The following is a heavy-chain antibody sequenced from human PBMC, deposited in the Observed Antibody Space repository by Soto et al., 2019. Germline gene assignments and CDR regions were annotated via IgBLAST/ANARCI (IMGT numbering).Heavy chain of an antibody. V-gene: IGHV1-69*02. Sequence: GASVKVSCKASGGTFSSYTISWVRQAPGQGLEWMGRIIPILGIANYAQKFQGRVTITADKSTSTAYMELSSLRSEDTAVYYCARGTEEVVLRYFDPSSIWGQGTLVTVSS. CDR3: ARGTEEVVLRYFDPSSI. D-gene: IGHD3-9*01. J-gene: IGHJ4*02. CDR2: IIPILGIA. CDR1: GGTFSSYT.